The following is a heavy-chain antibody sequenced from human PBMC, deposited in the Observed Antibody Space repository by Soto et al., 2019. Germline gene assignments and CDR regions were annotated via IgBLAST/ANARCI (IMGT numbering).Heavy chain of an antibody. V-gene: IGHV4-31*03. CDR2: VYYSGSS. D-gene: IGHD2-2*01. CDR1: GDSISGGACF. CDR3: AKLSCTSSTCYFPGWFDP. J-gene: IGHJ5*02. Sequence: QVQLQESGPGLVKPSETLSLTCTVSGDSISGGACFWSWIRQPPGKGLEWIANVYYSGSSYYNPSLKSRLTISVDTTKKQFSLQLKSMTAADTAVYYCAKLSCTSSTCYFPGWFDPWGQGTLVTVSS.